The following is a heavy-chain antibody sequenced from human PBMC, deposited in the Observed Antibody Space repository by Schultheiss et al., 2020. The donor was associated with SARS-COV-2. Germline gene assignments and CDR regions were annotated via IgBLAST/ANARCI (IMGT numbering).Heavy chain of an antibody. CDR1: GGSFSGHY. CDR2: ITASGGT. V-gene: IGHV4-34*01. Sequence: SETLSLTCAVYGGSFSGHYWNWIRQPPGKGLEWIGEITASGGTDYNPSLKSRVTISVDTSKNQFSLKLSSVTAADTAVYYCARGAAMDYWGQGTLVTVSS. J-gene: IGHJ4*02. CDR3: ARGAAMDY. D-gene: IGHD5-18*01.